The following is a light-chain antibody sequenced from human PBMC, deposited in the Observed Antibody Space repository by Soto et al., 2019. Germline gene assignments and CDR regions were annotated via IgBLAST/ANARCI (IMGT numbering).Light chain of an antibody. CDR1: QSLSSSY. V-gene: IGKV3-20*01. J-gene: IGKJ4*01. CDR3: KQFATSPLT. CDR2: GAS. Sequence: ENVLTQSPGTLSLSPGERATLSCRASQSLSSSYLAWYQQKPGQAPRLLIYGASSRATGIPDRFSGSGSGTEFNLTISRLEPEDFAVYYCKQFATSPLTFGGGTKVAIK.